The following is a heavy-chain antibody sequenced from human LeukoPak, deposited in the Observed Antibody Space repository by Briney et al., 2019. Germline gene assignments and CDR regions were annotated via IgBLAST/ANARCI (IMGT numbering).Heavy chain of an antibody. CDR3: ARGNHDGEYVVSGYYYYMDV. D-gene: IGHD4-17*01. J-gene: IGHJ6*03. V-gene: IGHV3-30-3*01. CDR2: ISYDGSNK. CDR1: GFTFSSYA. Sequence: GRSLRLSCAASGFTFSSYAMHWVRQAPGKGLEWVAVISYDGSNKYYADSVKGRFTISRDNSKNTLYLQMNSLRAEDTAVYYCARGNHDGEYVVSGYYYYMDVWGEGTTVTVTS.